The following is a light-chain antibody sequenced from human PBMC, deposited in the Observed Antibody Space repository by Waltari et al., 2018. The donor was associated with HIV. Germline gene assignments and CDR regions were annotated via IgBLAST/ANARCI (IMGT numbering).Light chain of an antibody. V-gene: IGLV2-8*01. CDR3: SAYARSTFYV. CDR1: SSDVGGYNY. Sequence: QSALTQPPSASGSPGQSVTISCTGTSSDVGGYNYVSWYQQHPGKAPKLMIYEVSKPPSWVSARISDSKAGNASSLTVSVLQAGHDADYYCSAYARSTFYVFGTGSKVTV. CDR2: EVS. J-gene: IGLJ1*01.